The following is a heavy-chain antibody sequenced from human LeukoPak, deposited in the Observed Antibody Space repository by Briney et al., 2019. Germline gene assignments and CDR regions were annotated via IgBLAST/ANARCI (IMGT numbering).Heavy chain of an antibody. CDR2: ISRTGNSI. Sequence: PGGSLRLSCAASGFTLSSYEMNWVRLAPGKGLEWISYISRTGNSIYYADSVKGRFTISRDSAKNSLYLQMNSLRAEDTAVYYCAREWSGYSFDYWGQGTLVTVSS. D-gene: IGHD3-3*01. CDR3: AREWSGYSFDY. J-gene: IGHJ4*02. CDR1: GFTLSSYE. V-gene: IGHV3-48*03.